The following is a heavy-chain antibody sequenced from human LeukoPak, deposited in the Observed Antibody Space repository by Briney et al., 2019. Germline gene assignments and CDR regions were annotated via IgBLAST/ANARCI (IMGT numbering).Heavy chain of an antibody. J-gene: IGHJ4*02. Sequence: PGGSLRLSCAASGFTFSRYSLSWVRQAPGKGLEWVSSISSSSSYIYYADSVKGRFTISRDNAKNSVYLQMNSLRVEDTAVYYCARDRGLYYASTRFSHWGQGTLVTVSS. CDR3: ARDRGLYYASTRFSH. V-gene: IGHV3-21*06. CDR2: ISSSSSYI. D-gene: IGHD2-2*01. CDR1: GFTFSRYS.